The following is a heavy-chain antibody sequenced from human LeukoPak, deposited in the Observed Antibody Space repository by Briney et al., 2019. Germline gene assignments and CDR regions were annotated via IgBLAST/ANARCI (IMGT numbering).Heavy chain of an antibody. Sequence: GGSLRLSCAASGFKFNSYWMSWVRQAPGQGLECVANIKQDGSEIYFVDSVKGRFTISRDNAKNSLYLQMNSLRAEDTAVYYCARDLVQLWSKDYWGRGTLVTVSS. CDR2: IKQDGSEI. D-gene: IGHD5-18*01. CDR3: ARDLVQLWSKDY. J-gene: IGHJ4*02. CDR1: GFKFNSYW. V-gene: IGHV3-7*01.